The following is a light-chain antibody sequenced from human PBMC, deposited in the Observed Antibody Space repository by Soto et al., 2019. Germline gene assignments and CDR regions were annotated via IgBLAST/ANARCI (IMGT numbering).Light chain of an antibody. Sequence: IVLTQSPGTLSLSPGERATLSCRASQSVSSTYLAWYQQKPGQPPRLLIYGASSRATGIPDRFSGSGSGTYFALTITRLESEDFAVYYCQQYGSSPVTFGQGTRLDIK. V-gene: IGKV3-20*01. CDR1: QSVSSTY. CDR3: QQYGSSPVT. CDR2: GAS. J-gene: IGKJ5*01.